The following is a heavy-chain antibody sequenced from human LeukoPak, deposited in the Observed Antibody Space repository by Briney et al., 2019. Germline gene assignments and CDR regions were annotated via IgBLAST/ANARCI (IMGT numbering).Heavy chain of an antibody. Sequence: GGSLRLSCAASGFTFSSYGMHWVRQAPGKGLEWVAFIRYDGSNKYYADSVKGRFTISRDNSKSTLYLQMNSLRAEDTAVYYCAKEYSGSYYRYFDYWGQGTLVTVSS. V-gene: IGHV3-30*02. D-gene: IGHD1-26*01. CDR3: AKEYSGSYYRYFDY. CDR1: GFTFSSYG. J-gene: IGHJ4*02. CDR2: IRYDGSNK.